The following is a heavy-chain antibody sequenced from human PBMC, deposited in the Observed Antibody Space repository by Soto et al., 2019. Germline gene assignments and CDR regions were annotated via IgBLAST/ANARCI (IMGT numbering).Heavy chain of an antibody. Sequence: GGSLRLSCAASGFTFSSYAMSWVRQAPGKGLEWVSAISGSGGSTYYADSVKGRFTISRDNSKNTLYLQMNSLRAEDTAVYYCAKDTFTLAYYDILTGYHFDYWGQGTLVTVSS. CDR2: ISGSGGST. CDR3: AKDTFTLAYYDILTGYHFDY. D-gene: IGHD3-9*01. CDR1: GFTFSSYA. J-gene: IGHJ4*02. V-gene: IGHV3-23*01.